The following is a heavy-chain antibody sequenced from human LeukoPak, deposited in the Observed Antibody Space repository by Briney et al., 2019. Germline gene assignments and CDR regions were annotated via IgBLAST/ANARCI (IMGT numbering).Heavy chain of an antibody. D-gene: IGHD2-15*01. J-gene: IGHJ4*02. CDR1: AFTFSTYA. V-gene: IGHV3-23*01. Sequence: GGSLRLSCAASAFTFSTYAMSWVRQAPGKGLEWVSGISGSATSTYYADSVKGRFTISRDNSKNTLYLQMNSLRAEDTAVYYCHIVVVVAATNWGQGTLVTVSS. CDR2: ISGSATST. CDR3: HIVVVVAATN.